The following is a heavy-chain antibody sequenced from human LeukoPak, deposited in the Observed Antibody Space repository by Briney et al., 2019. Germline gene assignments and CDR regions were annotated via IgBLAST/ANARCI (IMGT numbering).Heavy chain of an antibody. CDR2: ISWNSGSI. J-gene: IGHJ4*02. Sequence: GRSLRLSCAASGFTFDDYAMHWVRQAPGKGLEWVSGISWNSGSIGYADSVKGRFTISRDNAKNSLYLQMNSLRAEDTALYYCAKAMPNYDFWSGSPPGSPYKYYLDYWGQGTLVTVSS. CDR3: AKAMPNYDFWSGSPPGSPYKYYLDY. CDR1: GFTFDDYA. D-gene: IGHD3-3*01. V-gene: IGHV3-9*01.